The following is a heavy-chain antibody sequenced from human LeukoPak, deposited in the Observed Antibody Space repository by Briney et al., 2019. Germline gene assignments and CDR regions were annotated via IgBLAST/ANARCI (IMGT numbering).Heavy chain of an antibody. Sequence: GGSLRLSCAASGFTFSDYYMSWIRQAPGKGLEWLSYINPTSGYTPYADSVRGRFTISRDNAKNSLYLQMNSLRAEDTAVYYCAKPYYYGSRSYMDYWGQGTLVTVSS. CDR1: GFTFSDYY. D-gene: IGHD3-10*01. CDR2: INPTSGYT. CDR3: AKPYYYGSRSYMDY. J-gene: IGHJ4*02. V-gene: IGHV3-11*03.